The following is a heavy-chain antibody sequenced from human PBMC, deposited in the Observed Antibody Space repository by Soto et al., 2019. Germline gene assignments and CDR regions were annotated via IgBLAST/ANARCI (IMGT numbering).Heavy chain of an antibody. D-gene: IGHD3-10*01. V-gene: IGHV1-69*13. Sequence: GASVKVSCKASGGTFSSYAISWVRQAPGQGLEWMGGIIPIFGTANYAQKFQGRVTITADESTSTAYMELSSLRSEDTAVYYCARGAVVMVRGVEGYNEKKNYYYYGMDGWGQGTTVNVSS. CDR2: IIPIFGTA. CDR3: ARGAVVMVRGVEGYNEKKNYYYYGMDG. CDR1: GGTFSSYA. J-gene: IGHJ6*02.